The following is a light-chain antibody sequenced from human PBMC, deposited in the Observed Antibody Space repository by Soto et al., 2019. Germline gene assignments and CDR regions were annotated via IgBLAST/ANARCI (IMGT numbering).Light chain of an antibody. Sequence: QSALTQPPSASGSPGRSVTISCTGTSSDVGGYNYVSWYQQHPGKAPKVMIYEVNKRPSGVPDRFSGSKSGNTASLTVSGLQAEDEADYFCKSYTGINNWVFGGGTKLTVL. V-gene: IGLV2-8*01. CDR3: KSYTGINNWV. CDR1: SSDVGGYNY. J-gene: IGLJ3*02. CDR2: EVN.